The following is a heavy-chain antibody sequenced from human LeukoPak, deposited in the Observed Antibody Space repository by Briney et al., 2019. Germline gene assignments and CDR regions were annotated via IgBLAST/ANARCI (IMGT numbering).Heavy chain of an antibody. D-gene: IGHD3-3*01. J-gene: IGHJ5*02. Sequence: GGSLRLSCAASGFTFSLYWMHWVRQAPGTGLEWVSRISSDGRSTIYADSVKGRFTISRDNAKNTLYLQMNSLRVEDTAVYYCTKSDWFDPWGQGTLVTVSS. CDR1: GFTFSLYW. CDR2: ISSDGRST. V-gene: IGHV3-74*01. CDR3: TKSDWFDP.